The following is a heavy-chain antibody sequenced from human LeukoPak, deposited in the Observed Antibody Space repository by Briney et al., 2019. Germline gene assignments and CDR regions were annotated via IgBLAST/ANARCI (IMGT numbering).Heavy chain of an antibody. D-gene: IGHD6-19*01. CDR3: ARGQWLAYECYFDY. V-gene: IGHV4-59*01. Sequence: SETLSLTCTVSGGSISSYYWSWIRQPPGKGLEWIGYIYYSGSTNYNPSLKSRVTISVDTSKNQFSLRLSSVTAADTAVYYCARGQWLAYECYFDYWGQGTLVTVSS. CDR2: IYYSGST. J-gene: IGHJ4*02. CDR1: GGSISSYY.